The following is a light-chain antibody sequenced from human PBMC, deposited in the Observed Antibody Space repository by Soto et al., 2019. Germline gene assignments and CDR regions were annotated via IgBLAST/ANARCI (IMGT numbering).Light chain of an antibody. Sequence: HSVLTQPASVSGSPGQSIAISCTGTSSDVGSYNLVSWYQQHPGKAPKLIIYEGSKRPSGVSNRFSGSKSGNTASLTISGLQAEDEADYYCRSYAGSSTPYVFGTGTKVTV. J-gene: IGLJ1*01. CDR3: RSYAGSSTPYV. V-gene: IGLV2-23*01. CDR2: EGS. CDR1: SSDVGSYNL.